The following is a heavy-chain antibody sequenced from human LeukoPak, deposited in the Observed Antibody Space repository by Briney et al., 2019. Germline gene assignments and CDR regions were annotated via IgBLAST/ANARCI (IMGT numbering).Heavy chain of an antibody. J-gene: IGHJ4*02. V-gene: IGHV3-48*01. D-gene: IGHD3-3*01. CDR3: ARDNPTYYDFWSGYYLDY. Sequence: GGSLRLSCAASGFTFSSYAMSWVRQAPGKGLEWVSYISSSSSTIYYADSVKGRFTISRDNAKNSLYPQMNSLRAEDTAVYYCARDNPTYYDFWSGYYLDYWGQGTLVTVSS. CDR1: GFTFSSYA. CDR2: ISSSSSTI.